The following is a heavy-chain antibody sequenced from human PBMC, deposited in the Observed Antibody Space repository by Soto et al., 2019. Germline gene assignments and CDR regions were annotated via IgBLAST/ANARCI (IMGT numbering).Heavy chain of an antibody. V-gene: IGHV3-23*01. CDR3: APHVSCSGGSCQYDAFAI. Sequence: EVQVLESGGGLVQPGESLRLSCEGSGFTVNSHAMTWIRQAPGKGPEWVSTVTADGGTYYADSVKGRFAMSRDTSENTLDLQMNSLGAEDTAAYYCAPHVSCSGGSCQYDAFAIRGQGTMVTVSS. D-gene: IGHD2-15*01. CDR2: VTADGGT. CDR1: GFTVNSHA. J-gene: IGHJ3*02.